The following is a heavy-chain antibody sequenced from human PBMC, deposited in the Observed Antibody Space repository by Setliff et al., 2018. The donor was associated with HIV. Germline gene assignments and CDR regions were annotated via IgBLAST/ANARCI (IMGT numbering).Heavy chain of an antibody. D-gene: IGHD3-16*01. CDR1: GDSITSNFW. CDR2: VYHSGST. CDR3: TRDLGLR. Sequence: SETLSLTCAVSGDSITSNFWWSWVRQPPGKGLEWIGEVYHSGSTNYNPSLKGRVTISIDKSQTHFSLKLRSVTAADTAVYFCTRDLGLRWGPGRMVTV. J-gene: IGHJ3*01. V-gene: IGHV4-4*02.